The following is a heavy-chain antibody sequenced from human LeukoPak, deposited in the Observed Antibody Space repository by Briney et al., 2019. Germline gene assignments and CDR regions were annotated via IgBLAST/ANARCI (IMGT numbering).Heavy chain of an antibody. CDR3: AELGITMIGGV. V-gene: IGHV3-48*01. Sequence: PGGSLRLSCAASGLTFSSYSINWVRQAPGKGLEWVSYISSGYPTIYYADSVKGRFTISRDNAKNSLYLQMNSLRAEDTAVYYCAELGITMIGGVWGKGTTVTISS. J-gene: IGHJ6*04. CDR1: GLTFSSYS. D-gene: IGHD3-10*02. CDR2: ISSGYPTI.